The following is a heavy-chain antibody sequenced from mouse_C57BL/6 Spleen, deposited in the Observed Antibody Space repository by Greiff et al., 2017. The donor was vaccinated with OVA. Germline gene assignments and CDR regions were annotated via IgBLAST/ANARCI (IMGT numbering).Heavy chain of an antibody. Sequence: EVKLQESGPELVKPGASVKISCKASGYSFTGYYMNWVKQSPEKSLEWIGEINPSTGGTTYNQKFKAKATLTVDKSSSTAYMQLKSLTSEDSAVYYCARRMYYDYDGWYFDVWGTGTTVTVSS. J-gene: IGHJ1*03. D-gene: IGHD2-4*01. CDR2: INPSTGGT. V-gene: IGHV1-42*01. CDR3: ARRMYYDYDGWYFDV. CDR1: GYSFTGYY.